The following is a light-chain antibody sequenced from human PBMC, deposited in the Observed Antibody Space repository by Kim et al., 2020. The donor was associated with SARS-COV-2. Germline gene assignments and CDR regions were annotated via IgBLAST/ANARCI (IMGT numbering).Light chain of an antibody. CDR1: SGHSSYA. Sequence: ASVKLTCTLSSGHSSYAIAWHQQQPEKGPRYLMKLNSDGSHSKGDGIPDRFSGSSSGAERHLTISSLQSEDEADYYCQTWGTGIPVFGGGTQLTVL. CDR3: QTWGTGIPV. V-gene: IGLV4-69*01. J-gene: IGLJ3*02. CDR2: LNSDGSH.